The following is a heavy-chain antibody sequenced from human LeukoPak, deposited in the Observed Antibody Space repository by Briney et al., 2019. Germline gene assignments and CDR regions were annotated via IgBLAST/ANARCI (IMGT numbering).Heavy chain of an antibody. V-gene: IGHV3-23*01. CDR1: GFTFSSYS. Sequence: GGSLRLSCAASGFTFSSYSMNWVRQAPGTGLGWVSAISGSGGGTYYADSVKGRFTISRDNSKNTLYLQMSSLRAEDTAIYYCAKDSCSSTTCYWDYWGQGTLVTVSA. CDR2: ISGSGGGT. J-gene: IGHJ4*02. CDR3: AKDSCSSTTCYWDY. D-gene: IGHD2-2*01.